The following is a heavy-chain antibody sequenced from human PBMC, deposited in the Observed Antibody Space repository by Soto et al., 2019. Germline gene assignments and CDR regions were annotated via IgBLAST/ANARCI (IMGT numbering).Heavy chain of an antibody. CDR1: GYTFTNYG. CDR2: ISTYKKDT. J-gene: IGHJ4*02. D-gene: IGHD1-26*01. V-gene: IGHV1-18*01. CDR3: ARSDSGICRD. Sequence: QVQLVQSGAEVKKPGASVKVSCKASGYTFTNYGITWVRQAPGQGLEWMGWISTYKKDTDYAQKLQGRVTMTTDTSTSTAYMELRSLGSDDTAVYYCARSDSGICRDWGQGTLVIVSS.